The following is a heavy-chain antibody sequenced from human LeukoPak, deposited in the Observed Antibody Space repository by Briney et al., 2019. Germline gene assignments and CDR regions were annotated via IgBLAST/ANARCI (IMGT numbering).Heavy chain of an antibody. CDR3: ARALGWLPENY. CDR2: IKQDGSEK. D-gene: IGHD5-24*01. V-gene: IGHV3-7*01. J-gene: IGHJ4*02. CDR1: GFTFSSYW. Sequence: GGSLRLSCAASGFTFSSYWMSWVRQAPGKGLEWVANIKQDGSEKDYVDSVKGRFTISRDNAKNSLYLQMKSLRAEDTAVYYCARALGWLPENYWGQGTLVTVSS.